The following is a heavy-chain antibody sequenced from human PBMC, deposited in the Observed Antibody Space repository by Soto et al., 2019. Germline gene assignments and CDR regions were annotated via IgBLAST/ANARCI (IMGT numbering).Heavy chain of an antibody. D-gene: IGHD6-19*01. V-gene: IGHV3-7*03. CDR3: ARKTAIAVAGNWYFDL. J-gene: IGHJ2*01. CDR1: GFTFSSYW. CDR2: IKQDGSEK. Sequence: GGSPRLSCAASGFTFSSYWMSWVRQAPGKGLEWVANIKQDGSEKYYVDSVKGRFTISRDNAKNSLYLQMNSLRAEDTAVYYCARKTAIAVAGNWYFDLWGRGTLVTVSS.